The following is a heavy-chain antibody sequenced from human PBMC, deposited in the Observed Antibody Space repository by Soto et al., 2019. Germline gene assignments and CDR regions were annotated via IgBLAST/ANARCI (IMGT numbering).Heavy chain of an antibody. CDR3: ARADPDASVGY. Sequence: SETLSLTCTASGGSMSSYYWTWLRQSPGRGLEWIGYISYSGSTYYNPSLKSRVTISADTSKNQFSLRMNSMIAADTAVYYCARADPDASVGYWGQGTLVTVSS. CDR2: ISYSGST. J-gene: IGHJ4*02. D-gene: IGHD2-15*01. V-gene: IGHV4-59*01. CDR1: GGSMSSYY.